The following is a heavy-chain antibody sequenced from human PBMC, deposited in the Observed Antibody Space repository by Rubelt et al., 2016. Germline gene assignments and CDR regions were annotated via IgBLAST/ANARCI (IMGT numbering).Heavy chain of an antibody. Sequence: QAPGQGLEWMGWISAYNGNTNYAQKLQGRVTMTTDTSTSTAYMELRSLRSDDTAVYYCARFLIITYVIDYWGQGTLVTVSS. J-gene: IGHJ4*02. D-gene: IGHD3-22*01. CDR3: ARFLIITYVIDY. CDR2: ISAYNGNT. V-gene: IGHV1-18*01.